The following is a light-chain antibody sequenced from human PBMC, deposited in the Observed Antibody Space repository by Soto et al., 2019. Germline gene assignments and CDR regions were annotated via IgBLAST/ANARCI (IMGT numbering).Light chain of an antibody. CDR2: GND. J-gene: IGLJ2*01. CDR3: AAWDDSLNGVV. Sequence: QSVLTQPPSASGTPGQRVTISCSGSSSNIGGNIVNWYQQLPGPAPKLLIFGNDQRPSWVPDRFSGSKSGTSASLAISGLQSEDEANYYCAAWDDSLNGVVFGGGTKVTVL. V-gene: IGLV1-44*01. CDR1: SSNIGGNI.